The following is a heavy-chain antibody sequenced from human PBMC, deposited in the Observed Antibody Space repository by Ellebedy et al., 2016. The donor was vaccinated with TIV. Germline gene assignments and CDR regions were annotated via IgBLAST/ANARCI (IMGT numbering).Heavy chain of an antibody. V-gene: IGHV3-23*01. CDR2: ISGSGDYT. CDR3: ARGRSFN. J-gene: IGHJ4*02. Sequence: PGGSLRLSCAASGFTFSNYGMSWVRQAPGKGLKWVSGISGSGDYTYYADSVKGRFTISRDNAKNSLYLQMNSLRAEDTAVYYCARGRSFNWGQGTLVTVSS. D-gene: IGHD3-10*01. CDR1: GFTFSNYG.